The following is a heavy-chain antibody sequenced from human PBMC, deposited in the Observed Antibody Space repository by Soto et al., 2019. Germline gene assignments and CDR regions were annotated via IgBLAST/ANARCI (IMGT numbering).Heavy chain of an antibody. CDR1: EYTFANYY. CDR2: INPSVDST. CDR3: ATSGYGESRYFDY. Sequence: QVHLVHSGAAVKKPGASVKVSCKSSEYTFANYYIHWVRQAPGQGLEWMGVINPSVDSTSYAQRFQGRLSMTRDTSTATVYMELSSLRSEDAAVYYCATSGYGESRYFDYWGQGTLVTVSS. D-gene: IGHD3-10*01. V-gene: IGHV1-46*01. J-gene: IGHJ4*02.